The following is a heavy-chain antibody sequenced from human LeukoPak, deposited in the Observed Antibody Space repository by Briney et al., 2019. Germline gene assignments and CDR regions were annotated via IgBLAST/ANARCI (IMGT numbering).Heavy chain of an antibody. V-gene: IGHV3-23*01. J-gene: IGHJ4*02. D-gene: IGHD3-3*01. CDR1: GFTFSSYA. CDR3: AKDSSSYYDFWSGYPGGDY. CDR2: ISGSGGST. Sequence: LPGGSLRLSCAASGFTFSSYAMSWVRQAPGKGLEWVSAISGSGGSTYYADSVKGRFTISRDNSKNTLYLQMNSLRAEGTAVYYCAKDSSSYYDFWSGYPGGDYWGQGTLVTVSS.